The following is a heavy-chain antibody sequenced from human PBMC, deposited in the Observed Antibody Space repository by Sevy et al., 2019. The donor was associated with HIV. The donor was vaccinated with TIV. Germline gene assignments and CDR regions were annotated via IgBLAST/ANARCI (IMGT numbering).Heavy chain of an antibody. CDR1: GFTFSSYE. V-gene: IGHV3-48*03. CDR2: ISSSGSTI. CDR3: ARDDRGYSGYDRGNFDY. D-gene: IGHD5-12*01. J-gene: IGHJ4*02. Sequence: GGSLRLSCAASGFTFSSYEMNWVRQAPGKGLEWVSYISSSGSTIYYADSVKGRFTISRDNAKNSLYLQMNSLRAEDTAVYYCARDDRGYSGYDRGNFDYWGQGTMVTVSS.